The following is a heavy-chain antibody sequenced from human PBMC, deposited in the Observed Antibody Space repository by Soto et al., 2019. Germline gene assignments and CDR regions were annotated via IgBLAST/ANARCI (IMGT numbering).Heavy chain of an antibody. CDR3: ARGWYCSSTSCYHYYGMDV. CDR1: GGTFSSYA. J-gene: IGHJ6*02. V-gene: IGHV1-69*01. Sequence: QVQLVQSGAEVKKPGSSVKVSCKASGGTFSSYAISWVRQAPGQGLEWMGGIIPIFGTANYAQKFQGRVTIPADESTSTAYMVLSSLRSEDTAVYYCARGWYCSSTSCYHYYGMDVWGQGTTVTVSS. D-gene: IGHD2-2*01. CDR2: IIPIFGTA.